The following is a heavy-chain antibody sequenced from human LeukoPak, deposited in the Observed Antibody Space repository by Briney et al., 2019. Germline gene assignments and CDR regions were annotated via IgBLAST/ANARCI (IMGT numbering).Heavy chain of an antibody. Sequence: GGSLSLFCAASGFTFSWYGIHWVGQAPGKGLEWAAVIWYDGSKKYYADSVKGRFTISRDNSKNTLYLQMNSLRAEDTAVYYCARDRPTANYYSIDHWGQATQVTVSP. CDR3: ARDRPTANYYSIDH. CDR2: IWYDGSKK. D-gene: IGHD1-26*01. J-gene: IGHJ4*02. V-gene: IGHV3-33*01. CDR1: GFTFSWYG.